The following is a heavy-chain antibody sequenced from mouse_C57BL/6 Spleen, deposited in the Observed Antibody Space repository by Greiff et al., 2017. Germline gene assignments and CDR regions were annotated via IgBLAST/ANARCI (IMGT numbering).Heavy chain of an antibody. V-gene: IGHV1-50*01. CDR3: ATTVVARYAMDD. Sequence: QVQLQQPGAELVKPGASVKLSCKASGYTFTSYWMQWVKQRPGQGLEWIGEIDPPDCHTTYNQKFKGKATLTVDTSSSTAYMQLSSLTSEDSAVYYCATTVVARYAMDDWGQGTSVTVSS. D-gene: IGHD1-1*01. J-gene: IGHJ4*01. CDR1: GYTFTSYW. CDR2: IDPPDCHT.